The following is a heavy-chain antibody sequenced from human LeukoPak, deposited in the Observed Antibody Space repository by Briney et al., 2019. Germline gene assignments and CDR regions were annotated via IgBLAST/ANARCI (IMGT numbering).Heavy chain of an antibody. CDR2: IRSKAYGGTT. CDR3: TRDKDYDFWSGYYFDY. Sequence: LSLTCAVYGGSFSGYYWSWFRQAPGKGLEWVGFIRSKAYGGTTEYAASVKGRFTISRDDSKSIAYLQMNSLKTEDTAVYYCTRDKDYDFWSGYYFDYWGQGTLVTVSS. V-gene: IGHV3-49*03. J-gene: IGHJ4*02. D-gene: IGHD3-3*01. CDR1: GGSFSGYY.